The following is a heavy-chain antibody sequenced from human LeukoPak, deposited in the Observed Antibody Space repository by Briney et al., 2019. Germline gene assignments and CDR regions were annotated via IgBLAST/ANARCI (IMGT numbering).Heavy chain of an antibody. J-gene: IGHJ5*02. Sequence: SVKVSCKASGYTFTSYGISWVRQAPGQGLEWMGRIIPILGIANYAQKFQGRVTITADKSTSTAYMELSSLRSEDTAVYYCARSPYSKGWFDPWGQGTLVTVSS. CDR2: IIPILGIA. CDR1: GYTFTSYG. CDR3: ARSPYSKGWFDP. D-gene: IGHD4-4*01. V-gene: IGHV1-69*04.